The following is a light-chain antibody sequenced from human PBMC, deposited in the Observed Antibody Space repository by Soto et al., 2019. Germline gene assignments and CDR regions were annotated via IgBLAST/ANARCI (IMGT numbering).Light chain of an antibody. Sequence: QSVLTQPASVSGSPGQSITISCTGTSSDIGDYNYVSWYQQHPGKAPKLTIYDVNTRPSGVFNRFSGSRSGNTASLTISYLQAEDEADYYCSSYTPSGTGLFGTGTKVTVL. CDR2: DVN. CDR1: SSDIGDYNY. V-gene: IGLV2-14*03. CDR3: SSYTPSGTGL. J-gene: IGLJ1*01.